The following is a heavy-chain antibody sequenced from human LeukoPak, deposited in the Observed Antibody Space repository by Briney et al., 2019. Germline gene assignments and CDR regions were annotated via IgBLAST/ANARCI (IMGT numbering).Heavy chain of an antibody. CDR2: ISSSGSTI. CDR3: ARVYYYGSGRFDY. CDR1: GFTFSDYY. Sequence: GSLRLSCAASGFTFSDYYMSWIRQAPGKGLEWVSYISSSGSTIYYADSVEGRFTISRDNAKNSLYLQMNSLRAEDTAVYYCARVYYYGSGRFDYWGQGTLVTVSS. J-gene: IGHJ4*02. D-gene: IGHD3-10*01. V-gene: IGHV3-11*01.